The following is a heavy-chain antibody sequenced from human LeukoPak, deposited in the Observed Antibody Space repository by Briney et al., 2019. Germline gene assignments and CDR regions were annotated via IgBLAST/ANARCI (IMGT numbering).Heavy chain of an antibody. CDR2: IKPDGSAE. Sequence: PGGSLRLSCATSGFTFSSNWMSWVRHVPGRGLDWVANIKPDGSAEYYAASVKGRFTVSRDNAENSLYLQMNSLRVEDTAVYYCARANNSSWHNWDQGTLVTVSS. CDR3: ARANNSSWHN. D-gene: IGHD6-13*01. J-gene: IGHJ4*02. V-gene: IGHV3-7*01. CDR1: GFTFSSNW.